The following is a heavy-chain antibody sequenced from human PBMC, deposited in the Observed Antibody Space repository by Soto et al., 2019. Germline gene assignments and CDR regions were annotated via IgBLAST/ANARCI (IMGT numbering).Heavy chain of an antibody. CDR2: INPNSGGT. J-gene: IGHJ5*02. Sequence: ASVKVSCKASGYTFTCYYMHWVRQAPGQGLEWMGWINPNSGGTNYAQKFQGRVTMTRDTSISTAYMELSRLRSDDTAVYYCARDRGEWELLESGFDTWGQGTLVTVSS. V-gene: IGHV1-2*02. D-gene: IGHD1-26*01. CDR1: GYTFTCYY. CDR3: ARDRGEWELLESGFDT.